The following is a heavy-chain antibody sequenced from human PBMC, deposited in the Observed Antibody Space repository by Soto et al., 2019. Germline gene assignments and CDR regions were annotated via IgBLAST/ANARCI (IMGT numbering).Heavy chain of an antibody. V-gene: IGHV3-33*01. J-gene: IGHJ4*02. CDR1: GFTFSSFG. CDR3: ARDMANFDHRNYESNV. Sequence: PGGSLRLSCTASGFTFSSFGMHWGRQAPGKGLEWVAVISSNGVYKFYVDSVKGRLTISRDNSKKTLSLQMTRLRAEDTAVYYCARDMANFDHRNYESNVCGQASMVTGYS. CDR2: ISSNGVYK. D-gene: IGHD3-3*01.